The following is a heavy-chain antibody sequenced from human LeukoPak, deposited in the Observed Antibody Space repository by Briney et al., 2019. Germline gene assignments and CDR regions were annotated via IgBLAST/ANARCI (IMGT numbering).Heavy chain of an antibody. V-gene: IGHV3-49*04. D-gene: IGHD3-3*01. J-gene: IGHJ4*02. CDR1: GFTFSSYG. Sequence: PGGSLRLSCAASGFTFSSYGMHWVRQAPGKGPEWVGFIRRKANGGTTEYAASVKGRFTISRDDSKSIAYLQMNSLKTEDTAVYYCTSGLYYDSWSDLFDYWGQGTLVTVSS. CDR3: TSGLYYDSWSDLFDY. CDR2: IRRKANGGTT.